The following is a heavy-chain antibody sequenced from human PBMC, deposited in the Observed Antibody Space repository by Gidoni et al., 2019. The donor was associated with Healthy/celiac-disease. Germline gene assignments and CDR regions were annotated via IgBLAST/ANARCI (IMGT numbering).Heavy chain of an antibody. D-gene: IGHD3-16*02. V-gene: IGHV1-18*01. CDR1: GYTFTRYG. CDR2: ISAYNGNT. J-gene: IGHJ5*02. Sequence: VQLVQSGAELKKPGASAKFSCKASGYTFTRYGIRWVRQAPGQGLEWMGWISAYNGNTNYAQKLQSRVTMTTDTSTRTAYMELRSLRSDDTAVNYCARDASITFGGVIVIGWFDPWGQGTLVTVSS. CDR3: ARDASITFGGVIVIGWFDP.